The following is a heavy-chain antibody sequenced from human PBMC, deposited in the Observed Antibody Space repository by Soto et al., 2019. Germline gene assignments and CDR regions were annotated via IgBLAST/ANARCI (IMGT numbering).Heavy chain of an antibody. Sequence: SETLSLTCAVYGGSFSGYYWSWIRQPPGKGLEWIGEINHSGGTNYNPSLKSRVTISVDTSKNQFSLKLSSVTAADTAVYYCARGRSKWRSYYYYGMDVWGQGTTVTVSS. D-gene: IGHD5-12*01. CDR3: ARGRSKWRSYYYYGMDV. CDR2: INHSGGT. J-gene: IGHJ6*02. CDR1: GGSFSGYY. V-gene: IGHV4-34*01.